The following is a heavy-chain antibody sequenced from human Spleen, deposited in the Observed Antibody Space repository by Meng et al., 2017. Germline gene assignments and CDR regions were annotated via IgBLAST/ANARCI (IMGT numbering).Heavy chain of an antibody. V-gene: IGHV4-31*03. CDR1: GGSISSGDYY. D-gene: IGHD4-17*01. CDR3: ATPKDYGDYSLQH. CDR2: IYYTGST. Sequence: SETLSLTCTVSGGSISSGDYYWSWIRQHPGKGLEWIGYIYYTGSTYYNPSLKSRVTISVDTSKNQFSLKLRSVTAADTAVYYCATPKDYGDYSLQHWGQGTLVTVSS. J-gene: IGHJ1*01.